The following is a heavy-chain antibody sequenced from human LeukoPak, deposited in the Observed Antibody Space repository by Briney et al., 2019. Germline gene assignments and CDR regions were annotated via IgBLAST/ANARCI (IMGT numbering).Heavy chain of an antibody. V-gene: IGHV3-53*01. CDR1: GFSVSSNY. J-gene: IGHJ1*01. CDR3: ARTDETAPAEDFQH. D-gene: IGHD2-21*02. Sequence: GGSLRLSCAASGFSVSSNYMSWVRQAPGKGLEWVSVIYSGGSTYYADSMKGRFTISRDNSKNTLYLQMKSLRAEDTAVYYCARTDETAPAEDFQHWGQGTLVTVSS. CDR2: IYSGGST.